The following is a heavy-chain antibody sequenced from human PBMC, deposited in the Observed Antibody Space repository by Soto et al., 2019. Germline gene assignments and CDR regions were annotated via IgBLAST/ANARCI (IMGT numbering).Heavy chain of an antibody. CDR1: GGTFSSYA. V-gene: IGHV1-69*13. J-gene: IGHJ6*02. D-gene: IGHD4-17*01. CDR3: ARGNGEYGLRYYGIDV. CDR2: IIPIFGTA. Sequence: SVKVSCKASGGTFSSYAISWVRQAPGQGLEWMGGIIPIFGTANYAQKFQGRVTITADESTSTAYMELSSLRSEDTAVYYCARGNGEYGLRYYGIDVWGQGTTVTVYS.